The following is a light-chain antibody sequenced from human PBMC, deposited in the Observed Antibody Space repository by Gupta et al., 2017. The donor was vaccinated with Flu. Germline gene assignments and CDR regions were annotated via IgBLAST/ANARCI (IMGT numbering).Light chain of an antibody. Sequence: QSVLTQPPSVSGAPGQRVTISCTGSSSNSGADNAVHWYQQLPRTAPKLLIYFNKNRPSGVPDRFSASKSGTSASLAITGLQVEDEAEYYCQSYDSALSGVIFGGGTKLTVL. V-gene: IGLV1-40*01. CDR3: QSYDSALSGVI. CDR1: SSNSGADNA. CDR2: FNK. J-gene: IGLJ2*01.